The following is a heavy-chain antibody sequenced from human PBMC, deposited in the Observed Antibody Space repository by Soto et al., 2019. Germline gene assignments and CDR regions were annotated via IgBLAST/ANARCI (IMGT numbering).Heavy chain of an antibody. D-gene: IGHD2-15*01. Sequence: QVQLVESGGGVVQPGRSLRLSCAASGFTFSSYGMHWVRQAPGKGLEWVAVISYDGSNKYYADSVKGRFTISRDNSKNTLYLQMNSLRAEDTAVYYCAKAGLQGYCSGGSCYLDYWGQGTLVTVSS. J-gene: IGHJ4*02. CDR2: ISYDGSNK. CDR1: GFTFSSYG. CDR3: AKAGLQGYCSGGSCYLDY. V-gene: IGHV3-30*18.